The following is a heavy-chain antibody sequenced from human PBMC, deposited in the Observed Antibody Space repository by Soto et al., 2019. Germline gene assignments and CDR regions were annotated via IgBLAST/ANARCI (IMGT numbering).Heavy chain of an antibody. CDR3: ARDSRTYCGGDCYSRSEAYYYYGMDV. Sequence: QVQLQESGPGLVKPSETLSLTCTVSGGSISSYYWSWIRQPPGKGLEWIGYIYYSGSTNYNPSLKSRVTISVDTSKNQFSLKLSSVTAADTAVYYCARDSRTYCGGDCYSRSEAYYYYGMDVWGQGTTVTVSS. CDR2: IYYSGST. CDR1: GGSISSYY. J-gene: IGHJ6*02. V-gene: IGHV4-59*01. D-gene: IGHD2-21*02.